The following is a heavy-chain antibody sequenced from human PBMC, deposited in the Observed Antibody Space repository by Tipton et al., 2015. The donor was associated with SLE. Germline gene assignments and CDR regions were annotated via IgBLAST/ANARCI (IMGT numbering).Heavy chain of an antibody. CDR1: GESFNGYF. Sequence: GLVKPSQTLSLTCAVYGESFNGYFWTWIRQPPGKGLEWIAEIIHSGVTNYNPSLRSRVTISVDMSKNQVSLKLSSVTAADTAVYYCARVAPTEVFDYWGQGTLVIVS. V-gene: IGHV4-34*12. CDR3: ARVAPTEVFDY. J-gene: IGHJ4*02. CDR2: IIHSGVT. D-gene: IGHD1-1*01.